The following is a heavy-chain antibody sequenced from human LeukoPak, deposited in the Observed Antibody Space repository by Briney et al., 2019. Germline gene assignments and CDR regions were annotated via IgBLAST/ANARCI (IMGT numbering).Heavy chain of an antibody. CDR1: GFTFSSYA. Sequence: ESGGSLRLSCAASGFTFSSYAMSWIRQAPGKVLEWVSAISGSGGSTYYADSVKGRFTISRDNSKNTLYLQMNSLRAEDTAVYYCAKEVTLGYCSSTSCSDPWGQGTLVTVSS. J-gene: IGHJ5*02. CDR2: ISGSGGST. CDR3: AKEVTLGYCSSTSCSDP. D-gene: IGHD2-2*01. V-gene: IGHV3-23*01.